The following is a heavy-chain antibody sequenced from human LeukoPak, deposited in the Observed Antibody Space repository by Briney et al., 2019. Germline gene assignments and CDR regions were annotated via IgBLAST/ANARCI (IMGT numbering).Heavy chain of an antibody. CDR3: ARTQITVRSYYFDY. D-gene: IGHD4-11*01. CDR1: GGSISSGDYY. V-gene: IGHV4-30-4*01. Sequence: SETLSLTCTVSGGSISSGDYYWSWIRQPPGEGLEWIGYIYYSGSTYYNPSLKSRVTISVDTSKNQFSLKLSSVTAADTAVYYCARTQITVRSYYFDYWGQGTLVTVSS. J-gene: IGHJ4*02. CDR2: IYYSGST.